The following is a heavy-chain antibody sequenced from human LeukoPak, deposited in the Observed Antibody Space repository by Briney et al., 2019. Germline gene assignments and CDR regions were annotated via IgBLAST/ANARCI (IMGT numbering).Heavy chain of an antibody. Sequence: GGSLRLSCAASGFTFSNAWMSWVRQAPGKGLEWVGRIKSKTDGGTTDYAAPVKGRFTISRDDSENTLYLQMNSLKTEDTAVYYCTTDWALYGGFDYWGQGTLVTVSS. CDR1: GFTFSNAW. CDR2: IKSKTDGGTT. J-gene: IGHJ4*02. D-gene: IGHD4-23*01. V-gene: IGHV3-15*01. CDR3: TTDWALYGGFDY.